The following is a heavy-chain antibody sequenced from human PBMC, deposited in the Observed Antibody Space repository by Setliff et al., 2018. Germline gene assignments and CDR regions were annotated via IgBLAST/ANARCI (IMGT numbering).Heavy chain of an antibody. V-gene: IGHV4-38-2*02. J-gene: IGHJ4*02. CDR2: LHRVGTF. CDR3: ARTGTYRYFDS. D-gene: IGHD1-1*01. Sequence: SETLSLTCSVSGYSIITGYYWAWIRRLPGRGLEWIGSLHRVGTFFYNPSLVSRATLSLDTSKNQFSLQLTSVTAADTAVYYCARTGTYRYFDSWGQGTRVTVSS. CDR1: GYSIITGYY.